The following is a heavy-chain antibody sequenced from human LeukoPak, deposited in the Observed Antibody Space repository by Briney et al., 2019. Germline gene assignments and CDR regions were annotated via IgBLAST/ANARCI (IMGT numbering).Heavy chain of an antibody. Sequence: ASVKVSCKASGYTFTSYAMHWVRQAPGQRLEWLGWINAGNGNTKYSQEFQGRVTITRDTSASTAYMELSSLRSEDMAVYYCARAGYYYDSSGYLIDYWGQGTLVTVSS. J-gene: IGHJ4*02. CDR1: GYTFTSYA. CDR3: ARAGYYYDSSGYLIDY. V-gene: IGHV1-3*03. CDR2: INAGNGNT. D-gene: IGHD3-22*01.